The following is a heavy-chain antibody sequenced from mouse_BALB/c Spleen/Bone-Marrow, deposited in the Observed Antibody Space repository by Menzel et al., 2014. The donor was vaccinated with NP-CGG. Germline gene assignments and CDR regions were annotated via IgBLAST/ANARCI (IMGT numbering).Heavy chain of an antibody. D-gene: IGHD4-1*01. CDR2: ILPGSGST. CDR3: ARTGTDWYFDV. Sequence: VQGVESGAELMKPGASVKISCEATGYTFSSYWIEWVKQRPGHGLEWIGEILPGSGSTNYNEKFKGKATFTADTSSNTAYMQLSSLTSEDSAVYYCARTGTDWYFDVWGAGTTVTVSS. J-gene: IGHJ1*01. V-gene: IGHV1-9*01. CDR1: GYTFSSYW.